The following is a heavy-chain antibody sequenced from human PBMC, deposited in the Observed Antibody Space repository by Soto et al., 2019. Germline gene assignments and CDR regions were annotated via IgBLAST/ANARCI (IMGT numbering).Heavy chain of an antibody. CDR1: GGSISGYY. V-gene: IGHV4-59*08. CDR3: ARKYCSSTRCYQYFDY. D-gene: IGHD2-2*01. Sequence: SETLSLTCTVSGGSISGYYWSWIRQPPGKGLEWIGYIYYGGSTNYNPSLKSRVTISVDTSKSQFSLNLSSLTAADTAVYYCARKYCSSTRCYQYFDYWGQGTLVTVSS. J-gene: IGHJ4*02. CDR2: IYYGGST.